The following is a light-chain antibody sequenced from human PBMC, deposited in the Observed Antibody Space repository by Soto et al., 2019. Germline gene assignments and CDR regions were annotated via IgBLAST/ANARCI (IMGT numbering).Light chain of an antibody. CDR3: EQYYSNPLT. Sequence: DILMTQSPASLAVSLSERATIDCTSSQNVLYSSNNKNYLSWYQQKPGQPPKLLIYWASTRESGVPDRFSGSGSGTDFTLTISSLQAEDVAVYYCEQYYSNPLTFGQGTKVDI. V-gene: IGKV4-1*01. J-gene: IGKJ1*01. CDR1: QNVLYSSNNKNY. CDR2: WAS.